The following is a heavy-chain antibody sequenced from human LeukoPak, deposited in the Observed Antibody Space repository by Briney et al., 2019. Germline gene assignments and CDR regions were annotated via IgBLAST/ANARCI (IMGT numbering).Heavy chain of an antibody. Sequence: WGSLRLSCTASGFTFSGHYASWIRQTPEKGLEWVSYIDLSSSTIYYADSVKGRFTISRDNARNSVYLQMNSLRAGDTAVYYCARGHNGLDVWGQGTTVTVSS. J-gene: IGHJ6*02. CDR1: GFTFSGHY. CDR2: IDLSSSTI. V-gene: IGHV3-11*01. CDR3: ARGHNGLDV.